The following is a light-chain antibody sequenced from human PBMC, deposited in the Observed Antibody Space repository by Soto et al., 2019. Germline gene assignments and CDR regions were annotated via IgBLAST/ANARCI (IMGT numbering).Light chain of an antibody. J-gene: IGKJ1*01. CDR2: AAS. Sequence: DIQMTQSPSSLSASVGDRVTITCRASQTISSYLNWYQQKPGKAPKLLIYAASSLQSGVPSRFSGSGSGTDFTLTINSLQPEDFANYYCQPGGTTPPWTFGQGTKVDIK. CDR1: QTISSY. CDR3: QPGGTTPPWT. V-gene: IGKV1-39*01.